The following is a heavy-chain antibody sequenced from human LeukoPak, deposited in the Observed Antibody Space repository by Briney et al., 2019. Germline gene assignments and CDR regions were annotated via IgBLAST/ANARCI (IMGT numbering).Heavy chain of an antibody. V-gene: IGHV3-30*02. CDR1: GFTFSNYG. CDR3: AKDMIAYGSGIDY. D-gene: IGHD3-10*01. CDR2: IRYDGSNR. Sequence: GGSLRLSCAASGFTFSNYGMHWVRQAPGKGLEWVAFIRYDGSNRYYADSVKGRFTISKDNSKNTLYLQVSSLRAEDTAVYYCAKDMIAYGSGIDYWGQGTLVTVSS. J-gene: IGHJ4*02.